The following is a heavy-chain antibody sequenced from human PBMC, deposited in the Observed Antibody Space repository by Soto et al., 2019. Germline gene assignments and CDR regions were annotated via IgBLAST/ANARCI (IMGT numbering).Heavy chain of an antibody. J-gene: IGHJ5*02. Sequence: PGESLKISCKGSGYSFTSYWIGWVRQMPGKGLEWMGIIYPGDSDTRYSPSFQGRFTISRDKSKNTLYLQMNGLRAEDTAVYYCAKFTYSYDSSPYKEGWFDPWGQGTPVTVSS. CDR2: IYPGDSDT. CDR3: AKFTYSYDSSPYKEGWFDP. V-gene: IGHV5-51*01. D-gene: IGHD3-22*01. CDR1: GYSFTSYW.